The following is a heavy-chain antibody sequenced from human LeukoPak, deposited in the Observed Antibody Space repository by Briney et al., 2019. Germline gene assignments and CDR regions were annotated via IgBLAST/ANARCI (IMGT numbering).Heavy chain of an antibody. D-gene: IGHD1-26*01. CDR3: ARGEWENYYYYMDV. Sequence: SATLSLTCTVSGGSISSSSYYWGWIRQPPGKGLAWIGSIYYSGSTYYDPSLKSRVTISVDTSKNQFSLKLSSVTAADTAVYYCARGEWENYYYYMDVWGKGTTVTISS. CDR2: IYYSGST. V-gene: IGHV4-39*07. J-gene: IGHJ6*03. CDR1: GGSISSSSYY.